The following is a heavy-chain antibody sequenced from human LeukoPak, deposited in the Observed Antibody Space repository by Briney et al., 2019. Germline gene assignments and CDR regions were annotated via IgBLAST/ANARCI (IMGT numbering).Heavy chain of an antibody. D-gene: IGHD3-22*01. CDR3: ARRALGVLNYYDSSGYYYPDY. CDR1: GFTFDDYA. J-gene: IGHJ4*02. Sequence: GGSLRLSCAASGFTFDDYAMHWVRQAPGKGLEWVSLIYSGGTTYYADSVKGRFTISRDNSKNTLYLQMNSLRAEDTAVYYCARRALGVLNYYDSSGYYYPDYWGQGTLVTVSS. V-gene: IGHV3-66*04. CDR2: IYSGGTT.